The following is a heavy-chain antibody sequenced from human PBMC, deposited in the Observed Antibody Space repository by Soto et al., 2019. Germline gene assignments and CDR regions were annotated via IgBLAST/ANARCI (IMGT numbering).Heavy chain of an antibody. D-gene: IGHD6-13*01. Sequence: QVQLVESGGGVVQPGRSLRLSCAASGFTFSNYGMHWVRQAPGKGLEWVAVISYDRSNEYYADSVKGRFTISRDNSKNTLFLQMNSLRTEDTAVYYCAKDFYSSTSTTFDYWGQGTLVTVSP. CDR3: AKDFYSSTSTTFDY. V-gene: IGHV3-30*18. CDR2: ISYDRSNE. CDR1: GFTFSNYG. J-gene: IGHJ4*02.